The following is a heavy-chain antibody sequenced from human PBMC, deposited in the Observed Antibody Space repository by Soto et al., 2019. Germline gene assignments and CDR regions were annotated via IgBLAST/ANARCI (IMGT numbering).Heavy chain of an antibody. CDR1: GGTFSSYA. CDR3: GSSTSACNWFDT. D-gene: IGHD2-2*01. Sequence: QVQLVQSGAEVKKPGSSVKVSCKASGGTFSSYAISWVRQAPGQGLEWMGGIIPIFGTATYAQKFQGRVTITADESTRTGYMELSSLSCEDSGGYYCGSSTSACNWFDTGCQGTLVT. J-gene: IGHJ5*02. V-gene: IGHV1-69*12. CDR2: IIPIFGTA.